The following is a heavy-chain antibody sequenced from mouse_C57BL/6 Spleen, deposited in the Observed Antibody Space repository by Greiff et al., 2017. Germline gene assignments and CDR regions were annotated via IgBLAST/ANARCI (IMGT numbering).Heavy chain of an antibody. CDR1: GFNIKDDY. CDR3: TTAQATAY. Sequence: EVKLVESGAELVRPGASVKLSCTASGFNIKDDYMHWVKQRPEQGLEWIGWIDPENGDTAYASKFQGKATITADTSSNTAYLQLSSLTSEDTAVYYCTTAQATAYWGQGTLVTVSA. J-gene: IGHJ3*01. CDR2: IDPENGDT. D-gene: IGHD3-2*02. V-gene: IGHV14-4*01.